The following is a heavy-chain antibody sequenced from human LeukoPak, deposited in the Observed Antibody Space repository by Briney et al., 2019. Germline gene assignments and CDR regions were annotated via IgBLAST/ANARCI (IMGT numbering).Heavy chain of an antibody. Sequence: GGSLRLSCAASGFTFSSYAMSWVRQAPGKGLEWVSAISGSGGSTYYADSVKGRFTISRDSSKNTLYLQMDSLRAEDTAVYYCAKDTPFWSGFRWGQGTLVTVSS. CDR1: GFTFSSYA. CDR2: ISGSGGST. J-gene: IGHJ4*02. V-gene: IGHV3-23*01. D-gene: IGHD3-3*01. CDR3: AKDTPFWSGFR.